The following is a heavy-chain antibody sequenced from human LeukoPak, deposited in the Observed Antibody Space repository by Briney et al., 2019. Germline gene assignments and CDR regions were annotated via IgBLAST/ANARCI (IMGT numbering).Heavy chain of an antibody. CDR1: GYTFTGYY. D-gene: IGHD3-9*01. CDR3: ARGAYYDILTGTPLDY. CDR2: INTNTGNP. V-gene: IGHV7-4-1*02. J-gene: IGHJ4*02. Sequence: ASVKVSCKASGYTFTGYYMHWVRQAPGQGLEWMGWINTNTGNPTYAQGFTGRFVFSLDTSVSTAYLQISSLKAEDTAVYYCARGAYYDILTGTPLDYWGQGTLVTVSS.